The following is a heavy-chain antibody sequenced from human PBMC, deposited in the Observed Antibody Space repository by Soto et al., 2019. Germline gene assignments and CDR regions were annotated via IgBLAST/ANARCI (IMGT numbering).Heavy chain of an antibody. V-gene: IGHV3-7*04. CDR3: ARDRRSGGTPLWFEP. Sequence: EVQLVESGGDLVQPGGSLRLSCVVSGFTFTTYWMSWFRQSPGKGLEWVANTHQDGTAKYYVDSVKGRLTISRANAKSQLYLQMNSLRVDDTAVYYCARDRRSGGTPLWFEPRGQGTLVTVSS. J-gene: IGHJ5*02. CDR1: GFTFTTYW. CDR2: THQDGTAK. D-gene: IGHD2-15*01.